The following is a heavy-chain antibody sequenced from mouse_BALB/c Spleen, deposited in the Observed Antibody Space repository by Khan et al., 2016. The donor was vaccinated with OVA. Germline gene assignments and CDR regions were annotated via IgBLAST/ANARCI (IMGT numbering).Heavy chain of an antibody. Sequence: QVQLQQSGTELVRPGAPVKLSCKASGYTFTNYWINWVKQRPGQGLEWIGNIYPSDSYTNYNQKFKEKATLTVDKSSSTASMQLNSPKAEDSAVYYCTREGVDGSSLAYWGQGTLVTVSA. D-gene: IGHD2-3*01. CDR2: IYPSDSYT. J-gene: IGHJ3*01. CDR1: GYTFTNYW. V-gene: IGHV1-69*02. CDR3: TREGVDGSSLAY.